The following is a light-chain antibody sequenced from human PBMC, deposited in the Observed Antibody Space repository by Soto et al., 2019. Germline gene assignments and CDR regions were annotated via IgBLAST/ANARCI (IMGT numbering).Light chain of an antibody. Sequence: QSALTQPASVSGSPGQSITISCTGTSSDVGGYNYVSWYQQHPGKAPKLMIYEVSNRPSGVSNRFSGSKSGNTASLTISGLHAEDEADYYCNSYASSSTSVFGTGTKVTVL. CDR1: SSDVGGYNY. J-gene: IGLJ1*01. V-gene: IGLV2-14*01. CDR2: EVS. CDR3: NSYASSSTSV.